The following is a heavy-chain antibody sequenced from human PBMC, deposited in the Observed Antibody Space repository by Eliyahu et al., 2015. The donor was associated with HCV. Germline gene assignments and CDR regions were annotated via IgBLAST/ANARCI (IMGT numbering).Heavy chain of an antibody. V-gene: IGHV4-34*01. CDR3: ARGGGGITVQGIRYFDL. CDR1: GMILRGYY. D-gene: IGHD3-3*02. Sequence: QVQLEQWGAGLLRPSETLSVTCAVRGMILRGYYWSWIRQSPGKSLEWIGDINHSGDKNYNPSLKSRLTISADTSKDQISLRLTSVTAADTAVYYCARGGGGITVQGIRYFDLWSQGRLVTVSS. CDR2: INHSGDK. J-gene: IGHJ4*02.